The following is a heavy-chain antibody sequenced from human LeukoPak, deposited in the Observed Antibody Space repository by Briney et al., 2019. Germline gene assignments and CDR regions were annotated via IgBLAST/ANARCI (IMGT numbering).Heavy chain of an antibody. CDR3: ARDGNFDY. D-gene: IGHD1-1*01. CDR2: INPNTGGT. Sequence: ASVKVSCKASGYTFTSYGISWVRQAPGQGLEWMGWINPNTGGTHSAQKFQGRVTMTRDTSISTAYMELSRLTSDDTAIFYCARDGNFDYWGQGTLVTVSS. J-gene: IGHJ4*02. CDR1: GYTFTSYG. V-gene: IGHV1-2*02.